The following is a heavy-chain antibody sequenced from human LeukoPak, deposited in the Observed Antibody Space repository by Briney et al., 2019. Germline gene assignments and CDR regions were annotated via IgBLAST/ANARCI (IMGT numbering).Heavy chain of an antibody. Sequence: SETLSLTCTVSGGSMSSYYWSFIRQSAGTGLEWLGRIHTSGTTWYNPSLKSRVTISVDRSKNQFSLKMTSVSAADTAVYYCARQGHCTETMCYGWFDPWGQGTLVTVSS. D-gene: IGHD2-8*02. V-gene: IGHV4-4*07. CDR1: GGSMSSYY. J-gene: IGHJ5*02. CDR2: IHTSGTT. CDR3: ARQGHCTETMCYGWFDP.